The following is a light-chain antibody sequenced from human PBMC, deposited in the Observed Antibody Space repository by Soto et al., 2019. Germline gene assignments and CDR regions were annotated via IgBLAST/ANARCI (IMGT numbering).Light chain of an antibody. CDR1: TGPVTSGYY. V-gene: IGLV7-43*01. J-gene: IGLJ3*02. Sequence: QAVVTQEPSLTVSPGGTVTLTCASSTGPVTSGYYPNWFQQKPGQAPRPLIDSTTNEHSWTPARFSGSLLGGKAALTLSGVLPEDEAEYYRLLYYGSPQPNWVFGGGTKLTVL. CDR3: LLYYGSPQPNWV. CDR2: STT.